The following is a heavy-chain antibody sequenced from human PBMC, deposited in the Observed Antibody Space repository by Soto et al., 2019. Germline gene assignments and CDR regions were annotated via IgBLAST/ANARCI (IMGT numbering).Heavy chain of an antibody. J-gene: IGHJ4*02. CDR3: ARVGYTYYYDSRGPKRYYFDY. V-gene: IGHV4-34*01. D-gene: IGHD3-22*01. CDR1: GGSFSGYY. CDR2: INHSGST. Sequence: SETLSLTCAVYGGSFSGYYWSWIRQPPGKGLEWIGEINHSGSTNYNPSLKSRVTISVDTSKNQFSLKLSSVTAADTAVYYCARVGYTYYYDSRGPKRYYFDYWGQGTLVTVSS.